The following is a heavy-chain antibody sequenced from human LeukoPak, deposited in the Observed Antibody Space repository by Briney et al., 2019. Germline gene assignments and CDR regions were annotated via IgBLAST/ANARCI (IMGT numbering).Heavy chain of an antibody. CDR2: IYWDDDK. J-gene: IGHJ4*02. CDR1: GFSLSNSGVG. CDR3: AHVPGFMVTFGGAIVSPLFDY. D-gene: IGHD3-16*02. Sequence: ESGPTLVKPTQTLTLTCTFSGFSLSNSGVGVGWIRQPPGKALEWLALIYWDDDKRYSPSQKSRLTITKDTSKNQVVLTMTNMDPVDTATYYCAHVPGFMVTFGGAIVSPLFDYWGQGTLVTVSS. V-gene: IGHV2-5*02.